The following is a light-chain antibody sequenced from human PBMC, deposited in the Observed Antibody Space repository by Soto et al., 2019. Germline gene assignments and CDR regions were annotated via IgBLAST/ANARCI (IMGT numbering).Light chain of an antibody. J-gene: IGKJ2*01. CDR2: AAS. V-gene: IGKV3-20*01. Sequence: EIVMTQSPGTLSLSPGERATLSCRASQTINNNFLGWYQQKPGQPPRLLIFAASRRATGIPDRFSGSGSGTDFTLTISRLEPGDFGVYYCQQYGSLPPYTFGQGTKLDIK. CDR3: QQYGSLPPYT. CDR1: QTINNNF.